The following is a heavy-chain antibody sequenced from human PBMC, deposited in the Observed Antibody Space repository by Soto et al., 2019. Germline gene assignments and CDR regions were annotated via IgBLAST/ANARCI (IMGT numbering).Heavy chain of an antibody. CDR3: AREGRPSSWPPVQSGYYFDY. J-gene: IGHJ4*02. D-gene: IGHD6-13*01. V-gene: IGHV6-1*01. CDR1: GDSVSSNSAA. CDR2: TYYRSKWYN. Sequence: KQSQTLSLTCAISGDSVSSNSAAWNWIRQSPSRGLEWLGRTYYRSKWYNDYAVSVKSRITINPDTSKNQFSLQLNSVTPEDTAVYYCAREGRPSSWPPVQSGYYFDYWGQGTLVTVSS.